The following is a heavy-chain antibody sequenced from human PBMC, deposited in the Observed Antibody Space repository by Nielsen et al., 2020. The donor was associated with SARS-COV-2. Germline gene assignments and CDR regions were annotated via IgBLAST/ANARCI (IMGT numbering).Heavy chain of an antibody. CDR3: AKLPGGYGDYAVY. Sequence: SLKISCAASGFTFDDYAMHWVRQAPGKGLEWVSGISWNSGSIGYADSVKGRFTISRDNAKNSLYLQMNRLRAEDTALYYCAKLPGGYGDYAVYWGQGTLVTVSS. CDR1: GFTFDDYA. J-gene: IGHJ4*02. V-gene: IGHV3-9*01. D-gene: IGHD4-17*01. CDR2: ISWNSGSI.